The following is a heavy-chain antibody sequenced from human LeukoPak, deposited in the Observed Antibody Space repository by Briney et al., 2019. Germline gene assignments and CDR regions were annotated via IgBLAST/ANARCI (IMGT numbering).Heavy chain of an antibody. V-gene: IGHV1-2*06. D-gene: IGHD3-22*01. CDR1: GYTFSGHY. CDR2: VNVNNGDT. CDR3: AREVGYSTSYYGRFDP. J-gene: IGHJ5*02. Sequence: GASVKVSCKTFGYTFSGHYIHWVRQAPGQGLEWMGRVNVNNGDTKYAQKFQGRVTMTRDTSITTVYMELASLRSDDTAVFYCAREVGYSTSYYGRFDPWGQGTLVIVSS.